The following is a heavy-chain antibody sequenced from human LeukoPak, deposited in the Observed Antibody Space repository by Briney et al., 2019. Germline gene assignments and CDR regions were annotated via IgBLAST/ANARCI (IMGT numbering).Heavy chain of an antibody. CDR3: ARDAYGRDVSVWDAFDI. CDR2: IYYSGST. J-gene: IGHJ3*02. CDR1: GGSISSSSYY. D-gene: IGHD2-15*01. V-gene: IGHV4-39*02. Sequence: KPSETLSLTCTVSGGSISSSSYYWGWIRQPPGKGLEWIGSIYYSGSTYYNPSLKSRVTISVDTSKNQFSLKLTSVTAADMAVYYCARDAYGRDVSVWDAFDIWGLGTMVTVSS.